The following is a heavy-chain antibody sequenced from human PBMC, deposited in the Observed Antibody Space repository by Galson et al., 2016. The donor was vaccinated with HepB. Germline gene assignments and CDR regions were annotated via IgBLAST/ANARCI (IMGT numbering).Heavy chain of an antibody. Sequence: SLRLSCAASGFTFINYAMSWVRQAPVKGLEWVSGISGTDGRTLYADSVKGRFTISRDDAKNTLYLQMNTLRVEDTAVYYCTRETRWYFDLWGRGTLLTVSS. CDR2: ISGTDGRT. CDR3: TRETRWYFDL. J-gene: IGHJ2*01. D-gene: IGHD1-26*01. V-gene: IGHV3-23*01. CDR1: GFTFINYA.